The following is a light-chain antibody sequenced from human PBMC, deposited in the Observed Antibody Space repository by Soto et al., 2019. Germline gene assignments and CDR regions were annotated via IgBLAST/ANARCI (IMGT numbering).Light chain of an antibody. CDR1: SSDVGGYNY. J-gene: IGLJ2*01. CDR3: SSYTSTTTVI. Sequence: HSALTQPASVSGSPGQSIAISCTGTSSDVGGYNYVSWYRQHAGKAPKLMIYGVSYRPSGISNRFSGSKSGNTASLTISGLQTADEADYYCSSYTSTTTVIFGGGTKLTVL. V-gene: IGLV2-14*01. CDR2: GVS.